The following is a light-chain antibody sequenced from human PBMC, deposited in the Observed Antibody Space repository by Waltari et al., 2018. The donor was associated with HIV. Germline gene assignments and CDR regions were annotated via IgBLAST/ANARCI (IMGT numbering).Light chain of an antibody. CDR2: EDT. CDR3: ASFSSTSTYV. CDR1: SDDVGGYTY. J-gene: IGLJ1*01. V-gene: IGLV2-14*01. Sequence: QSALTQPASVSASPGQSITISCTGSSDDVGGYTYVSWYQQFPGKAPKLLISEDTDRASVISLRFSGSKSANTASLTISGLRPEDEADYFCASFSSTSTYVFGTGTKVTVL.